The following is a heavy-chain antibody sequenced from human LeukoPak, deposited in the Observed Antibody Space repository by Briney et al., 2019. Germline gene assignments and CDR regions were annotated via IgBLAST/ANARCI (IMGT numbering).Heavy chain of an antibody. CDR1: NGSINNYY. CDR3: ARHCPYSSAWFLPYYDY. D-gene: IGHD6-19*01. V-gene: IGHV4-59*08. CDR2: MYHSGSS. Sequence: SETLSLTCTVSNGSINNYYWSWIRQPPGKGLEWIGYMYHSGSSNYNPSLKSRVTILVDRSKNQFSLQLSSVTAADTAVYYCARHCPYSSAWFLPYYDYWGQGTLVTVSS. J-gene: IGHJ4*02.